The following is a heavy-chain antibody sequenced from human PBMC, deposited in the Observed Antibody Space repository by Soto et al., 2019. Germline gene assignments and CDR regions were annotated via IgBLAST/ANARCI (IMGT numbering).Heavy chain of an antibody. CDR3: ARMLYTEKGEGLDV. Sequence: VHLVESGGGRVKPGGSLRLSCAASGFIFSDYTINWVRQAPGKGLEWVSSVSRRSENLLYADLVKGRFTICRDNAKNPVPLQMNSLRAEDTALYYCARMLYTEKGEGLDVWGQGTTVTVS. J-gene: IGHJ6*02. CDR2: VSRRSENL. CDR1: GFIFSDYT. D-gene: IGHD2-8*01. V-gene: IGHV3-21*01.